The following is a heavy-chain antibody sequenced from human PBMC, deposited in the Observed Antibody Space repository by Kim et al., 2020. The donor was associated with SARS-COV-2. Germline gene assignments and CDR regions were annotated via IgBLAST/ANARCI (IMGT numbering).Heavy chain of an antibody. V-gene: IGHV1-2*02. Sequence: ASVKVSCKASGYTFTGYYMHWVRQAPGQGLEWMGWINPNSGGTNYAQKFQGRVTMTRDTSISTAYMELSRLRSDDTAVYYCARDLGPLEWLYSHYYYGMDVWGQGTTVTVSS. D-gene: IGHD3-3*01. CDR2: INPNSGGT. CDR3: ARDLGPLEWLYSHYYYGMDV. J-gene: IGHJ6*02. CDR1: GYTFTGYY.